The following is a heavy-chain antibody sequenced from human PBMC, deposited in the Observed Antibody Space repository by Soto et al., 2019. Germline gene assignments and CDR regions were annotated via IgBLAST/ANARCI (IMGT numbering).Heavy chain of an antibody. Sequence: QVQLVQSGAEVKKPGASVKVSCKASGYTFTSYYMHWVRQAPGQGLEWMGIINPSGGSTSYAQKLQGRVTMTRDTSTSTVYMELSSLRSEDTAVYYCAREAVAGTFDYWGQGTLVTVSS. CDR1: GYTFTSYY. J-gene: IGHJ4*02. CDR3: AREAVAGTFDY. V-gene: IGHV1-46*01. D-gene: IGHD6-19*01. CDR2: INPSGGST.